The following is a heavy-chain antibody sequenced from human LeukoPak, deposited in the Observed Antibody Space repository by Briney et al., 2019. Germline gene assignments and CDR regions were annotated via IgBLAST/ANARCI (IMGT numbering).Heavy chain of an antibody. J-gene: IGHJ4*02. Sequence: GGSLGLSCAASGFTLRSYWMHWVRQLPGKGLVWVSRINSDGSTTTYADSVKGRFTISKDNAKNTLYLQMNSLTAEDTAVFYCARGSYGSSFIDYWGQGTLVTVSS. CDR1: GFTLRSYW. D-gene: IGHD5-18*01. V-gene: IGHV3-74*01. CDR3: ARGSYGSSFIDY. CDR2: INSDGSTT.